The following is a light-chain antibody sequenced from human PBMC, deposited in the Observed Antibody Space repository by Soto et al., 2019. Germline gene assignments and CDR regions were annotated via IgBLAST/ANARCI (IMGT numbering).Light chain of an antibody. CDR2: DVS. V-gene: IGLV2-14*01. CDR3: SSYTSSSTPVV. Sequence: QSALTQPASVSGSPGQSITISCTGTSSDVGAYNYVSWYQQHPGKAPKLMIYDVSNRPSGVSNRFSGSKSGNTASLNISGLQAEDEADYSCSSYTSSSTPVVFGGGTQLTVL. J-gene: IGLJ2*01. CDR1: SSDVGAYNY.